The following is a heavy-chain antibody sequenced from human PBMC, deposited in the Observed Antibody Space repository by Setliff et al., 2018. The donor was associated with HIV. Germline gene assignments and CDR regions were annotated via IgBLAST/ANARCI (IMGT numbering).Heavy chain of an antibody. V-gene: IGHV4-39*01. CDR3: ARHDFWSGYHNWFDP. J-gene: IGHJ5*02. Sequence: PSETLSLTCTVSGGSISSSSNYWGWIRQPPGKGLEWMGNIYYSGSTYYNPSLKSRVTISVDMSKNQFSLRLTSVTAADTAMYYCARHDFWSGYHNWFDPWGQGTLVTVSS. CDR2: IYYSGST. CDR1: GGSISSSSNY. D-gene: IGHD3-3*01.